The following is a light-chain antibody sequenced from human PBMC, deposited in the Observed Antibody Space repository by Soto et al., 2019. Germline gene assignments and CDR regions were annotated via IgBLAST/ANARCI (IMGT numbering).Light chain of an antibody. J-gene: IGKJ1*01. CDR2: DVS. CDR3: QHYNSYSEA. Sequence: DIHITHSPSTLSASVLYVVTVTCRASQSIGTWLAWYQQKPGKAPKVLIYDVSSLKSGVPSRFSGSGSGTEFTLTISSLQPDDFATYYCQHYNSYSEAFGQGTKVDIK. CDR1: QSIGTW. V-gene: IGKV1-5*01.